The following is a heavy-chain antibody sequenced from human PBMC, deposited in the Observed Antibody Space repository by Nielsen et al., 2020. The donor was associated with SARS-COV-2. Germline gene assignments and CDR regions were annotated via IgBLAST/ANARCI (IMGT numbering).Heavy chain of an antibody. CDR1: GFTFSSYE. V-gene: IGHV3-48*03. J-gene: IGHJ5*02. D-gene: IGHD5-18*01. CDR2: ISSSGSTI. Sequence: GESLKISCAAPGFTFSSYEMNWVRQAPGKGLEWVSYISSSGSTIYYADSVKGRFTISRDNAKNSLYLQMNSLRAEDTAVYYCARDRIRGYSYGYGWFDPWGQGTLVTVSS. CDR3: ARDRIRGYSYGYGWFDP.